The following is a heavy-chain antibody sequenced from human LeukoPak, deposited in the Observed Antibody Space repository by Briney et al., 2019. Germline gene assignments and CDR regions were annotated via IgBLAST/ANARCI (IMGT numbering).Heavy chain of an antibody. J-gene: IGHJ4*02. CDR2: ISGSGGST. CDR1: GFTFSSYA. CDR3: AKGRYSSGWYYFDY. Sequence: ILSWADSGFTFSSYAMSWVRQATGKGLEWVSAISGSGGSTYYADSVKGRFTISRDNSKNTLYLQMNSLRAEDTAVYYCAKGRYSSGWYYFDYWGQGTLVTVSS. V-gene: IGHV3-23*01. D-gene: IGHD6-19*01.